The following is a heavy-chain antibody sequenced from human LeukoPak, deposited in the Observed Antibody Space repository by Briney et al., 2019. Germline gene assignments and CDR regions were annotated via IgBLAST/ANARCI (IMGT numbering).Heavy chain of an antibody. J-gene: IGHJ4*02. CDR1: GFTFNTYG. CDR2: ISGSGGST. V-gene: IGHV3-23*01. CDR3: AKERVKLAARPVGLDY. Sequence: GGSLRLSCAASGFTFNTYGMSWVRQAPGKGLEWVSAISGSGGSTYYADSVKGRFTISRDNSKNTLYLQMNSLKAEDTALYYCAKERVKLAARPVGLDYWGQGTLVTVSS. D-gene: IGHD6-6*01.